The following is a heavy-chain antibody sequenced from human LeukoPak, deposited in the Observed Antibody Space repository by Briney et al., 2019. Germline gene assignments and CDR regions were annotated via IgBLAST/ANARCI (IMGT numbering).Heavy chain of an antibody. CDR2: IRSKAYGGTT. D-gene: IGHD3-22*01. V-gene: IGHV3-49*04. Sequence: GGSLRLSCTASGFTFGDYAMSWVRQAPGKGLEWVGFIRSKAYGGTTEYAASVKGRFTISRDDSKSIAYLQMNSLKTEDTAVYYCTRTVGYYDSSGYYSPSVSDYWGQGTLVTVSS. CDR1: GFTFGDYA. J-gene: IGHJ4*02. CDR3: TRTVGYYDSSGYYSPSVSDY.